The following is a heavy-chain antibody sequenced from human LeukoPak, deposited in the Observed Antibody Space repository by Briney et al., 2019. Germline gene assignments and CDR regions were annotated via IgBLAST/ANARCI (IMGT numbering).Heavy chain of an antibody. CDR1: GVSINNHY. CDR3: VVSPNQDFFDF. CDR2: IFVSGVT. Sequence: PSETLSLTCTVSGVSINNHYLNWIRQPPGKGLEWIGHIFVSGVTNYNPSLKSRVTMSIDTSKSRFSLRLTSVTAADTAGYYCVVSPNQDFFDFWGQGPLVTVSS. J-gene: IGHJ4*02. V-gene: IGHV4-4*09.